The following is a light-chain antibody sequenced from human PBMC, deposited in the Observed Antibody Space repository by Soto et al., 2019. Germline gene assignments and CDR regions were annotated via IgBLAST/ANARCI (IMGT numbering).Light chain of an antibody. CDR1: QSVSSY. CDR3: QQRSNWPPLT. J-gene: IGKJ4*01. Sequence: EIVLTQSPATLSLSPGERATLSCRASQSVSSYLAWYQQKPGQAPRLLIYDASNRATGIPARFSGSGSGTAFTLTSSSLEPEEFAVYYCQQRSNWPPLTFGGGTKVEIK. CDR2: DAS. V-gene: IGKV3-11*01.